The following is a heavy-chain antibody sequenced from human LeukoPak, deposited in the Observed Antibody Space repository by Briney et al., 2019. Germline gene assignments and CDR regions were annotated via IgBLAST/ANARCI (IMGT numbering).Heavy chain of an antibody. D-gene: IGHD3-22*01. V-gene: IGHV3-30*02. Sequence: PGGSLRLSCAASGFTFSSYGMHWVRQAPGKGLEWVAFIRYDGSNKYYADSVKGRFTISRDNSKNTLYLQMNSLRAEDTAVYYCANSLNHYYDSSLYYFDYWGQGTLVTVSS. J-gene: IGHJ4*02. CDR2: IRYDGSNK. CDR3: ANSLNHYYDSSLYYFDY. CDR1: GFTFSSYG.